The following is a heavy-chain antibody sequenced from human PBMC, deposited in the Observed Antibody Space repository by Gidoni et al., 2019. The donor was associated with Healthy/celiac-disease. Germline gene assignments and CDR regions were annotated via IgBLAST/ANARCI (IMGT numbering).Heavy chain of an antibody. CDR1: GGSISSYY. Sequence: QVQLQESGPGLVKPSATLSLTCTVSGGSISSYYWSWIRQPAGKGLEWIGRIYTSGSTNSNPSLKSRVTMSVDTSKNQFSLKLSSVTAADTAVYYCARDQDGDYLNPYWYFDLWGRGTLVTVSS. D-gene: IGHD4-17*01. CDR3: ARDQDGDYLNPYWYFDL. V-gene: IGHV4-4*07. J-gene: IGHJ2*01. CDR2: IYTSGST.